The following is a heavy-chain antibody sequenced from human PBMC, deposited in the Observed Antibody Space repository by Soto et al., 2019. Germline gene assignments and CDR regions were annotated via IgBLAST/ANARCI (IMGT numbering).Heavy chain of an antibody. D-gene: IGHD5-12*01. CDR2: IYGSGGGI. CDR3: AKDAVSRDGVWLAHD. J-gene: IGHJ4*02. Sequence: EVHLLESGGGFVQRGGSLRLSCAASGFTFSSYAMIWIRQVPGKGLEGVSGIYGSGGGIHYADSVKGRFTISRDNSAYSVYLQMNNLRVEDTAVYYCAKDAVSRDGVWLAHDWGQGTVVTVSS. CDR1: GFTFSSYA. V-gene: IGHV3-23*01.